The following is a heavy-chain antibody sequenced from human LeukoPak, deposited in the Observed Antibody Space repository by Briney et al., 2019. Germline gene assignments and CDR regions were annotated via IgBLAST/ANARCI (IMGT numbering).Heavy chain of an antibody. CDR1: GFTFSSYS. D-gene: IGHD2-15*01. V-gene: IGHV3-21*01. Sequence: GGSLRLSCAASGFTFSSYSMNWVRQAPGKGLEWVSSISSSSSYIYYADSVKGRFTISRDNAKNSLYLRMNSLRAEDTAVYYCARDARGYCSGGSCYFLDYWGQGTLVTVSS. CDR2: ISSSSSYI. J-gene: IGHJ4*02. CDR3: ARDARGYCSGGSCYFLDY.